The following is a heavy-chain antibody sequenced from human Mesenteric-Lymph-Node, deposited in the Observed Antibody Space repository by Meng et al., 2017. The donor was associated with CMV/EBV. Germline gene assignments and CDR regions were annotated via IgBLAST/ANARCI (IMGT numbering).Heavy chain of an antibody. CDR2: IRYDGSNK. J-gene: IGHJ6*02. Sequence: GESLKISCAASGFTFSSYGMHWVLQAPGKGLEWVAFIRYDGSNKYYAASVKGRFTISRDNAENSLSLQMNRLRAEDTAVYYCARARPPTGNWGYYYYYYGMDVWGQGTTVTVSS. V-gene: IGHV3-30*02. CDR1: GFTFSSYG. CDR3: ARARPPTGNWGYYYYYYGMDV. D-gene: IGHD3-16*01.